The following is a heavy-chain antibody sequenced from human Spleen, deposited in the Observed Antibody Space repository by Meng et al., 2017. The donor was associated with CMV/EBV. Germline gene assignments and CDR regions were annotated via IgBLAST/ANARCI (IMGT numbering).Heavy chain of an antibody. V-gene: IGHV1-18*01. Sequence: QVRLVQSGAEVKKPGASVKDACKASGYPFTSYGISWVRQAPGQGLEWMGWISAYNGNTNYAQKLQGRVTMTTDTSTSTAYMELRSLRSDDTAVYYCARVEYIAVAGDYWGQGTLVTVSS. CDR2: ISAYNGNT. D-gene: IGHD6-19*01. CDR3: ARVEYIAVAGDY. J-gene: IGHJ4*02. CDR1: GYPFTSYG.